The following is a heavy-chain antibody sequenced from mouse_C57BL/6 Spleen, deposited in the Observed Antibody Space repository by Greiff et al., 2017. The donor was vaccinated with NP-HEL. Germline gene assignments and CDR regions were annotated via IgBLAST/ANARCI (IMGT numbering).Heavy chain of an antibody. Sequence: VQLQQSGAELVRPGTSVKVSCKASGYAFTNYLIEWVKQRPGQGLEWIGVINPGSGGTNYNEKFKGKATLTADKSSSTAYMQLSSLTSEDSAVYFWAITTVVAGNFDYWGQGTTLTVSS. D-gene: IGHD1-1*01. CDR1: GYAFTNYL. V-gene: IGHV1-54*01. CDR3: AITTVVAGNFDY. CDR2: INPGSGGT. J-gene: IGHJ2*01.